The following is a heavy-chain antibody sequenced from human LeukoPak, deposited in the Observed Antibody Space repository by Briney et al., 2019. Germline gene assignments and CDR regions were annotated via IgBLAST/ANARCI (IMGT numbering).Heavy chain of an antibody. J-gene: IGHJ4*02. V-gene: IGHV1-3*01. D-gene: IGHD3-3*01. CDR1: GGTFSSYA. CDR2: INAGNGNT. CDR3: ARDPFYYDFWSGYYFSYFDY. Sequence: GASVKVSCKASGGTFSSYAMHWVRQAPGQRLEWMGWINAGNGNTKYSQKFQGRVTITRDTSASTAYMELSSLRSEDTAVYYCARDPFYYDFWSGYYFSYFDYWGQGTLVTVSS.